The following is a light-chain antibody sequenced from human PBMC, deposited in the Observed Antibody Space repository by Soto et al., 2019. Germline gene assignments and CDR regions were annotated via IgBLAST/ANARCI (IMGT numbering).Light chain of an antibody. J-gene: IGKJ2*01. V-gene: IGKV1-39*01. CDR2: AAS. Sequence: DIQMTQSPSSLSASIGDRVTITCRASQSISSYLNWFQQKPGEAPKLLIQAASSLQSGVPSRFSGSGSGTDFTLTINSLQPEDFAVYYCQQSYSAPVTFGQGTKVEIK. CDR1: QSISSY. CDR3: QQSYSAPVT.